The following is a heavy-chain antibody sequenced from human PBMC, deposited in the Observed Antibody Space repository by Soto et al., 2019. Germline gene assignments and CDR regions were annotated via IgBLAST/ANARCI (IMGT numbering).Heavy chain of an antibody. J-gene: IGHJ4*02. V-gene: IGHV3-23*01. D-gene: IGHD2-8*01. CDR1: GFTFSSYA. CDR3: AKAYIVLMVYAMSYFDS. CDR2: ISGSGGST. Sequence: PGGSLRLSCAASGFTFSSYAMSWVRQAPGKGLEWVSAISGSGGSTYYADSVKGRFTISRDNSKNTLYLQMNSLRAEDTAVYYCAKAYIVLMVYAMSYFDSWGQGTLVTVSS.